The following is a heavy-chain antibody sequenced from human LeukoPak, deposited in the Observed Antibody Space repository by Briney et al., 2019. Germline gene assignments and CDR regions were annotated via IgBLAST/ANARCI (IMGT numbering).Heavy chain of an antibody. CDR2: IYSGGTT. CDR3: VRERLGYIDV. CDR1: GFTLSANY. V-gene: IGHV3-53*01. D-gene: IGHD3-10*01. J-gene: IGHJ6*03. Sequence: GESLKISCAASGFTLSANYMSWGRQAPGEGLELVSVIYSGGTTVYADSVKGRVTISRDTSKNTLSLQMNRLRVDDTAIYYCVRERLGYIDVWGKGTSVIVSS.